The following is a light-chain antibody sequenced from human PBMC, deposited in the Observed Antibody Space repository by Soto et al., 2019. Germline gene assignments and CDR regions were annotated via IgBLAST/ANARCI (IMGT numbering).Light chain of an antibody. V-gene: IGKV1-5*03. CDR3: QQYNSYWT. J-gene: IGKJ1*01. CDR2: KAS. CDR1: QSISSW. Sequence: DIQITQAPSTLSASVGDRVTITCRASQSISSWLAWYQQIPGKAPKLVIYKASSLESGVPSRFSGSGSGTEFTLTISSLQPDDFATYYSQQYNSYWTFGQGTKVEIK.